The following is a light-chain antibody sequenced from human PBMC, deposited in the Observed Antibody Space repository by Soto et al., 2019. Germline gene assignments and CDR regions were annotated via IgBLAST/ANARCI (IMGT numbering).Light chain of an antibody. CDR3: QHYNNWPAIT. CDR1: QSVSSN. V-gene: IGKV3D-15*01. Sequence: EIVMTQSPATLSVSPGERATLSCRASQSVSSNLAWYQQKPGQAPRLLIYGASTRATGIPARFSGSGSGTEFTLTISSLQSEDFAVYYCQHYNNWPAITFGQGTRLEIK. J-gene: IGKJ5*01. CDR2: GAS.